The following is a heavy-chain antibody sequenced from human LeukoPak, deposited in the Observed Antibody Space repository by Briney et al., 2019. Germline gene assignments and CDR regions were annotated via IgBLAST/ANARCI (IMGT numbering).Heavy chain of an antibody. CDR2: ISIRSDYI. V-gene: IGHV3-21*01. D-gene: IGHD2-2*01. J-gene: IGHJ3*02. CDR3: ARRCSSSCDDKGFDI. Sequence: GESLRLSCAASGFSFSTYSMNWVRQAPGKGLEWVSSISIRSDYIYYADSVKGRFTISKDNAKNSLYLQMNSLRAEDTAVYFCARRCSSSCDDKGFDIWGQGTMVTVSS. CDR1: GFSFSTYS.